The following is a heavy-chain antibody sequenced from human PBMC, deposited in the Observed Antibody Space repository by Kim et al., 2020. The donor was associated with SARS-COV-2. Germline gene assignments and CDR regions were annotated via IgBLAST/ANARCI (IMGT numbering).Heavy chain of an antibody. V-gene: IGHV1-46*01. J-gene: IGHJ5*02. Sequence: KFQGRVTMTRDTSTSTVYMELSSLRSEDTAVYYCAREKISGWYPSIGFDPWGQGTLVTVSS. D-gene: IGHD6-19*01. CDR3: AREKISGWYPSIGFDP.